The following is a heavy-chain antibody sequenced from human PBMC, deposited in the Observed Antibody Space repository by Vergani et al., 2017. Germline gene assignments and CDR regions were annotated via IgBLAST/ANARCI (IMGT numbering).Heavy chain of an antibody. J-gene: IGHJ4*02. CDR2: ISGSGGSK. Sequence: EVQLLESGGGLVQPGGSLRLSCAASGFTFSSYAMSWVRQAPGKGLEWVSAISGSGGSKYYADSVKGRFTISRDNSKNTLYLQMNSLRAEDTAVYYCAKEPQYCSSTSCYGPYFDYWGQGTLVTVSS. D-gene: IGHD2-2*01. CDR3: AKEPQYCSSTSCYGPYFDY. V-gene: IGHV3-23*01. CDR1: GFTFSSYA.